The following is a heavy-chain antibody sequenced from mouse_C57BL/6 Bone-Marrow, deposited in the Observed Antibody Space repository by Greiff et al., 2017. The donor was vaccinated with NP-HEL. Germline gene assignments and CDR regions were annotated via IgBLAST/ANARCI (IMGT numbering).Heavy chain of an antibody. CDR2: IWSGGST. D-gene: IGHD1-1*01. V-gene: IGHV2-2*01. J-gene: IGHJ4*01. CDR1: GFSLTSYG. CDR3: ARYYYGSRIFPYYYAMDY. Sequence: VQLVESGPGLVQPSQSLSITCTVSGFSLTSYGVHWVRQSPGKGLEWLGVIWSGGSTDYNAAFISRLSISKDNSKSQVFFKMNSLQADDTAIYYCARYYYGSRIFPYYYAMDYWGQGTSVTVSS.